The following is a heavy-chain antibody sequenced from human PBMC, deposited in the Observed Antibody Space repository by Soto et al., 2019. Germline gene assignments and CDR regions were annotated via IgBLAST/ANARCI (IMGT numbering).Heavy chain of an antibody. J-gene: IGHJ4*02. V-gene: IGHV4-31*03. D-gene: IGHD3-22*01. Sequence: PSETLSLTCTVSGGSISSGGYYWSWIRQHPGKGLEWIGYIYYSGSTYYNPSLKSRVTISVDTSENQFSLKLSSVTAADTAVYYCARELLGDSSGYVDYWGQGTLVTVSS. CDR3: ARELLGDSSGYVDY. CDR2: IYYSGST. CDR1: GGSISSGGYY.